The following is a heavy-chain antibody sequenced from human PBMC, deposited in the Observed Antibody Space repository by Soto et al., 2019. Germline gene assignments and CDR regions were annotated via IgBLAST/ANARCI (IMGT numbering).Heavy chain of an antibody. D-gene: IGHD3-3*01. CDR1: GFSLTTSGVG. CDR3: AHRVLRTVFGLVTTTAIYFDF. Sequence: QITLNESGPMQMKPRQTLTLTCTFSGFSLTTSGVGVGWIRQSPGKAPEWLALIYWDDDKRYSPSLKSRLTITKDTSKNQVVLTMADLDPADTGTYYCAHRVLRTVFGLVTTTAIYFDFWGQGTPVAVSS. CDR2: IYWDDDK. V-gene: IGHV2-5*02. J-gene: IGHJ4*02.